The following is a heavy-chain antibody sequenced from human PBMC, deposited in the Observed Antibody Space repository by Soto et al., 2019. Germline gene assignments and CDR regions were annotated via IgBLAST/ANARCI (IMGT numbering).Heavy chain of an antibody. CDR2: IIPIFGTA. CDR1: GGTFSSYA. V-gene: IGHV1-69*13. D-gene: IGHD5-18*01. Sequence: ASVKVSCKASGGTFSSYAISWVRQAPGQGLEWMGGIIPIFGTANYAQKFQGRVTITADESTSTAYMELSSLRSEHTAVYYCAREQDRRSYGYRRELYYGMDGWGQGSKISVSS. J-gene: IGHJ6*02. CDR3: AREQDRRSYGYRRELYYGMDG.